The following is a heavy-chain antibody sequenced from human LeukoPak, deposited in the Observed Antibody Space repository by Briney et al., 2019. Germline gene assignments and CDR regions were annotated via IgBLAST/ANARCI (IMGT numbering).Heavy chain of an antibody. CDR3: AELGITMIGGV. V-gene: IGHV3-48*03. D-gene: IGHD3-10*02. CDR1: EFSVGSNY. Sequence: PGGSLRLSCAASEFSVGSNYMTWVRQAPGKGLEWVSYISSSGSTIYYADSVKGRSTISRDNAKNSLYLQMNSLRAEDTAVYYCAELGITMIGGVWGKGTTVTISS. CDR2: ISSSGSTI. J-gene: IGHJ6*04.